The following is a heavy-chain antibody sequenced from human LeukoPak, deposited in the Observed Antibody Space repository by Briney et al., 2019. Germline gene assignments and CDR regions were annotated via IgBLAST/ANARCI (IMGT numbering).Heavy chain of an antibody. CDR1: GFTFSSYA. Sequence: PRRSLRVSCAAAGFTFSSYARYWVRQAPGKGLEWVAVISYDGSNKYYADSVKGRFTISRDNSKNTLYLQMNSLRAEDTAVYYCARGNPATIDAIDYWGQGTLVTVSS. V-gene: IGHV3-30*04. D-gene: IGHD5-24*01. CDR3: ARGNPATIDAIDY. CDR2: ISYDGSNK. J-gene: IGHJ4*02.